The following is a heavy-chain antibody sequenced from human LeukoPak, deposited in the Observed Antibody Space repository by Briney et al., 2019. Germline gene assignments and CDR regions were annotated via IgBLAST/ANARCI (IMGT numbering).Heavy chain of an antibody. CDR2: ISYDGRSK. J-gene: IGHJ4*02. CDR3: AKDRLLYYYDSSGDIIFDY. Sequence: PGRSLRLSCAASGFSFRSYGMHWVRQAPGKGLEWVAVISYDGRSKYYADSVKGRFTISRDNSKNTLYLQMNSLRAEDTAVYYCAKDRLLYYYDSSGDIIFDYWGQGTLVTVSS. CDR1: GFSFRSYG. D-gene: IGHD3-22*01. V-gene: IGHV3-30*18.